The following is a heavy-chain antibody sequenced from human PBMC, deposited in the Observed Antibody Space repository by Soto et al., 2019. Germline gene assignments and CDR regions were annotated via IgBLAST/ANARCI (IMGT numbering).Heavy chain of an antibody. D-gene: IGHD6-19*01. J-gene: IGHJ4*02. Sequence: GGSLRLGCSASGFTVSNNWMNWVRQAPGKGLECVANIKPDGGETSYVDSVKGRFTISRDNAKYSLFLQMSSLRAEDTAVYYCTREVAVAADYWGQGTVVTVSS. V-gene: IGHV3-7*01. CDR3: TREVAVAADY. CDR2: IKPDGGET. CDR1: GFTVSNNW.